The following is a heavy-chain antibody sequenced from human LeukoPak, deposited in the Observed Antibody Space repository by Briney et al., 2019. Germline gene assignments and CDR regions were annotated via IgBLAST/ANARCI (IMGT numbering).Heavy chain of an antibody. V-gene: IGHV3-23*01. CDR3: AKGGKWDVTPFDY. CDR2: FSGGGGST. J-gene: IGHJ4*02. D-gene: IGHD1-26*01. Sequence: GGSLRLSCAASGFTFTSYSMNWVRQAPGKGLEWVSTFSGGGGSTYYADSVKGRFTISRDNSKNTLYLQVNSLRAEDTAVYYCAKGGKWDVTPFDYWGQGTLVTVSS. CDR1: GFTFTSYS.